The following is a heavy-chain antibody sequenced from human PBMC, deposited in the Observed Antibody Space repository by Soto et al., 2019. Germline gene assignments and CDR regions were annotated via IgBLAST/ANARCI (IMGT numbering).Heavy chain of an antibody. D-gene: IGHD2-15*01. CDR1: GSSISSYY. Sequence: PSESLSLTCTVSGSSISSYYWSWSRQPPGKGPERIGYISYSGSTNYNPSLKSRGTISVDTSKNQFSLYLISVTAADTAVYSCARWVEVSLDYFDSWGQGTPVTVSS. V-gene: IGHV4-59*12. CDR2: ISYSGST. CDR3: ARWVEVSLDYFDS. J-gene: IGHJ4*02.